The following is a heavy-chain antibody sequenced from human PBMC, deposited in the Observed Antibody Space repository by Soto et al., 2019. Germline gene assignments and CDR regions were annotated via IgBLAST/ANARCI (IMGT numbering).Heavy chain of an antibody. D-gene: IGHD5-18*01. CDR2: VYYSGST. V-gene: IGHV4-30-4*01. CDR3: ARTHGYAIDY. CDR1: GGSISSGDYY. J-gene: IGHJ4*02. Sequence: TXCLTNPVSGGSISSGDYYWSWIRQPPGKGLEWIGYVYYSGSTYYNPSLKSRVTISVDTSKNQFSLKLSSVTAADTAVYYCARTHGYAIDYWGQGTLVTV.